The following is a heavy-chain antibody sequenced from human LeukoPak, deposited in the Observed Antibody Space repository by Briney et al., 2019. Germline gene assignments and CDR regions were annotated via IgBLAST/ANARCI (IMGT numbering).Heavy chain of an antibody. CDR2: IYHSGST. CDR1: GGSISSGGYS. CDR3: ASLDSSGYYLDY. D-gene: IGHD3-22*01. Sequence: SETLSLTCAVSGGSISSGGYSWSWIRQPPGKGLEWIGYIYHSGSTYYNPSLKSRVTISVDRSKNQFSLKLSSVTAADTAVYYCASLDSSGYYLDYWGQGTLVTVSS. J-gene: IGHJ4*02. V-gene: IGHV4-30-2*01.